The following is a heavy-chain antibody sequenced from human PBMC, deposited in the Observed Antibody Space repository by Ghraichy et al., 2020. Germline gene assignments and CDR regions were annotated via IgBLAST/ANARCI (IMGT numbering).Heavy chain of an antibody. V-gene: IGHV3-30*04. D-gene: IGHD6-19*01. CDR3: ASLAVAVASSFDI. CDR1: GFTFSSYA. CDR2: ISYDGSNK. J-gene: IGHJ3*02. Sequence: GGSLRLSCAASGFTFSSYAMHWVRQAPGKGLEWVAVISYDGSNKYYADSVKGRFTISRDNSKNTLYLQMNSLRAEDTAVYYCASLAVAVASSFDIWGQGTMVTVSS.